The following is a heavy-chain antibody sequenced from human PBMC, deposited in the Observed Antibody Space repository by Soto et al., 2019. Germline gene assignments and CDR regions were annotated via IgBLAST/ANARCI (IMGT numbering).Heavy chain of an antibody. CDR1: GFTFSSYA. Sequence: GGSLRLSCAASGFTFSSYAMSWVRQAPGKGLEWVSAISGSGGSTYYADSVKGRFTISRDNSKNTLYLQMNSLRAEDTAVYYCAKDFRGDIVVVPAATERLGGFDYWGQGTLVTVSS. V-gene: IGHV3-23*01. CDR3: AKDFRGDIVVVPAATERLGGFDY. CDR2: ISGSGGST. D-gene: IGHD2-2*01. J-gene: IGHJ4*02.